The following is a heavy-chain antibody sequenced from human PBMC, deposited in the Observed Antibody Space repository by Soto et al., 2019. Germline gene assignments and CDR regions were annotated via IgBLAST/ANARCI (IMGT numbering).Heavy chain of an antibody. V-gene: IGHV3-23*01. CDR3: AKAYNTTWYRGAFDI. J-gene: IGHJ3*02. CDR2: ISGSGSTT. CDR1: GFTFSGNV. Sequence: EVQLLESGGALVQTGGSLRLSCAASGFTFSGNVMTWVRQAPGKGLEWVSTISGSGSTTYYADSVKGRFTISRDNSKNTLYLQMNSLRAEDTAVYYCAKAYNTTWYRGAFDIWGHGTMVTVSS. D-gene: IGHD6-13*01.